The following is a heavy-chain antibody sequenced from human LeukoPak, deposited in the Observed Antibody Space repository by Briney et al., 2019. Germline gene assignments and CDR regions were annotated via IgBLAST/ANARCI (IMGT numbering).Heavy chain of an antibody. CDR1: GGTFSSYA. CDR2: FIPIFGTA. CDR3: ARSGRQDRYYYYMDV. V-gene: IGHV1-69*13. J-gene: IGHJ6*03. Sequence: GASVKVSCKASGGTFSSYAISWVRQAPGQGLEWMGGFIPIFGTANYAQKFQGRVTITADESTSTAYMELSSLRSEDTAVYYCARSGRQDRYYYYMDVWGKGTTVTVSS.